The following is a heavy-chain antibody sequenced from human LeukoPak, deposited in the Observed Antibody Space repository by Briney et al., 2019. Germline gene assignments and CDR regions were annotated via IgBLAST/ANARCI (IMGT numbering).Heavy chain of an antibody. V-gene: IGHV1-2*02. D-gene: IGHD6-19*01. Sequence: GASVMVSCKASGYSFTAYYIHWVRQAPGQGIEWMGWFIPASGGTNYAQNFQGRVTMTSDKSISTAFMELSGLRSDDTAVYYCARAQWPTYYFDYWGQGTLVTVSS. J-gene: IGHJ4*02. CDR2: FIPASGGT. CDR1: GYSFTAYY. CDR3: ARAQWPTYYFDY.